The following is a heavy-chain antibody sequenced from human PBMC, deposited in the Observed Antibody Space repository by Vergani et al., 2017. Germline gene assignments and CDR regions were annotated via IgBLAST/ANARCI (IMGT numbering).Heavy chain of an antibody. CDR2: IYPGDSDT. Sequence: EVPLVQSGAEVKKPGESLKISCKGSGYSFTSYWIGWVRQMPGKGLEWRGIIYPGDSDTRYSPSFQGQVTISADKSISTAYLQWSSLKASETAMYYCAGRQYYDSSGYYYADWGQGTLVTVSS. J-gene: IGHJ4*02. D-gene: IGHD3-22*01. V-gene: IGHV5-51*01. CDR3: AGRQYYDSSGYYYAD. CDR1: GYSFTSYW.